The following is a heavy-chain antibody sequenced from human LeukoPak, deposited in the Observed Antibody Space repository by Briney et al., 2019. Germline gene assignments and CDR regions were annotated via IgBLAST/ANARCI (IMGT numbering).Heavy chain of an antibody. Sequence: SETLSHTCAVYGGSFSGYYWSWIRQPPGKGLEWIGEINHSGSTNYNPSLKSRVTISVDTSKNQFSLKLSSVTASDTAVYYCARQKILDDNYDSSGYYVDQWGQGSLVTVSS. CDR1: GGSFSGYY. D-gene: IGHD3-22*01. J-gene: IGHJ4*02. CDR3: ARQKILDDNYDSSGYYVDQ. V-gene: IGHV4-34*01. CDR2: INHSGST.